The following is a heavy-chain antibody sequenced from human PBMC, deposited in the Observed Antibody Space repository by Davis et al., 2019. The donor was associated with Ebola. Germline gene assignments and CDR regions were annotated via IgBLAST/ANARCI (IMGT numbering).Heavy chain of an antibody. CDR1: DGSISSSSYY. Sequence: MPSETLSLTCTVSDGSISSSSYYWGWIRQPPGKGLEWIGSIYYSGSTYYNPSLKSRVTISVDTSKNQFSLKLSSVTAADTAVYYCAKMARSCTSNSCYSSLQHDAMDVWGQGTTVTVSS. D-gene: IGHD2-2*01. J-gene: IGHJ6*02. V-gene: IGHV4-39*01. CDR3: AKMARSCTSNSCYSSLQHDAMDV. CDR2: IYYSGST.